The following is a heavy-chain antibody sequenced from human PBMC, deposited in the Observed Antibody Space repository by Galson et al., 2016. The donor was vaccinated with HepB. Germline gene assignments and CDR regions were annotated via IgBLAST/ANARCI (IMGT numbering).Heavy chain of an antibody. CDR3: AKDTNPGGYAPHD. CDR1: GFTFSSYA. CDR2: ISYDGSNK. Sequence: SLRLSCAASGFTFSSYAMHWVRQAPGKGLEWVAVISYDGSNKYYADSVKGRFTISRDNSKNTLYLQMNSLRAEDTAVYYCAKDTNPGGYAPHDWGQGTLVSVSS. V-gene: IGHV3-30-3*01. J-gene: IGHJ4*02. D-gene: IGHD2-2*01.